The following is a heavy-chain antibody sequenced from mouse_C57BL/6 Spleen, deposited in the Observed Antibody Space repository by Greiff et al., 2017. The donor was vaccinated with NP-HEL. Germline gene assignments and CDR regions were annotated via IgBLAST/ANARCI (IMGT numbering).Heavy chain of an antibody. V-gene: IGHV1-82*01. CDR3: ARRAYSNPFDY. J-gene: IGHJ2*01. D-gene: IGHD2-5*01. CDR1: GYAFSSSW. Sequence: QVQLQQSGPELVKPGASVKISCKASGYAFSSSWMNWVKQRPGKGLEWIGRIYPGDGDTNYNGKFKGKATLTADKSSSTAYMQLSSLTSEDSAVYFCARRAYSNPFDYWGQGTTLTVSS. CDR2: IYPGDGDT.